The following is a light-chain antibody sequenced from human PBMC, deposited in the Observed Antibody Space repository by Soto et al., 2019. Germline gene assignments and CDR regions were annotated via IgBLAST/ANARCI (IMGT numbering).Light chain of an antibody. CDR3: CSYAGSSTYV. J-gene: IGLJ1*01. CDR1: SSDVGSYNL. CDR2: EGS. V-gene: IGLV2-23*01. Sequence: QSVLTQPASVSGSPGQSITTSCTGTSSDVGSYNLVSWYQQHPGEAPKLMICEGSKRPSGVSNRFSGSKSGNTASLTISGLQAEDEADYYCCSYAGSSTYVFGTGTKVTVL.